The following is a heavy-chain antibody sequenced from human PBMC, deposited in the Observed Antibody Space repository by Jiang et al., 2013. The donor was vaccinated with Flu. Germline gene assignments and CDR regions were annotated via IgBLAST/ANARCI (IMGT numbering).Heavy chain of an antibody. V-gene: IGHV3-33*01. CDR1: GFTFSSYG. D-gene: IGHD3-22*01. CDR3: ARGAGYYYFDY. CDR2: IWYDGSNK. Sequence: VESGGGVVQPGRSLRLSCAASGFTFSSYGMHWVRQAPGKGLEWVAVIWYDGSNKYYADSVKGRFTISRDNSKNTLYLQMNSLRAEDTAVYYCARGAGYYYFDYWGQGTLVTVSS. J-gene: IGHJ4*02.